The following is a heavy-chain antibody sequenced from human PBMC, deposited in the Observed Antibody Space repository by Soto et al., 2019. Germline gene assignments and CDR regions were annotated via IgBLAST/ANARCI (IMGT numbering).Heavy chain of an antibody. CDR3: ARDWHATSWHKFDY. Sequence: WISKETGKGLEWVASIRQDGGEMFYVXSVXXXFXXSXXXAMNSLYLQMNSLSAADTAVYYCARDWHATSWHKFDYWGQGTLVTVSS. CDR2: IRQDGGEM. V-gene: IGHV3-7*01. J-gene: IGHJ4*02. D-gene: IGHD2-2*01.